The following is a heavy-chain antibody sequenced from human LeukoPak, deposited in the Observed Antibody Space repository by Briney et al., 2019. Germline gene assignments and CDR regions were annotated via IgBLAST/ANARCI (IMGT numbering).Heavy chain of an antibody. V-gene: IGHV3-7*01. Sequence: GGSLRLSCAASGFTFTTYWMGWVRQAPGKGLEWVANIKQDGSEQYYVDTVKGRFTISRDNAKNSLSLQMNSLRAEDTAVYYCARPLMYYYGSETYFWFDPWGQGTLVTVSS. D-gene: IGHD3-10*01. CDR2: IKQDGSEQ. J-gene: IGHJ5*02. CDR1: GFTFTTYW. CDR3: ARPLMYYYGSETYFWFDP.